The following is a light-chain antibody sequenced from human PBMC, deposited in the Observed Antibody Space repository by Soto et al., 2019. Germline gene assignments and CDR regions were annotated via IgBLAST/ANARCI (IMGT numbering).Light chain of an antibody. Sequence: EIVLTQSPATLSLSPGEGATASCRASQSVSSHLAWYQQQRGQAPRLLIYDASSRAAGIPDRFSGSGSGTDFTLTISRLEPEDFAVYYCQQYGSSPGTFGQGTKVDIK. CDR2: DAS. CDR3: QQYGSSPGT. V-gene: IGKV3D-20*01. J-gene: IGKJ1*01. CDR1: QSVSSH.